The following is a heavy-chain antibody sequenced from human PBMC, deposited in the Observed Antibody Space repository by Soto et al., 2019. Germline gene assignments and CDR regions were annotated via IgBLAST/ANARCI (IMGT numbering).Heavy chain of an antibody. CDR3: ASSATMVRDLYYYYYGMDV. Sequence: SETLSLTCTVSGGSISSYYWSWIRQPPGKGLEWIGYIYYSGSTNYNPSLKSRVTISVDTSKNQFSLKLSSVTAADTAVYYCASSATMVRDLYYYYYGMDVWGQGTTVTVS. CDR2: IYYSGST. D-gene: IGHD3-10*01. CDR1: GGSISSYY. J-gene: IGHJ6*02. V-gene: IGHV4-59*13.